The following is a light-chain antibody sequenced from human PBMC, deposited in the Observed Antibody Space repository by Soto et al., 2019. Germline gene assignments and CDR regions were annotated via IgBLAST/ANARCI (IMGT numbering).Light chain of an antibody. J-gene: IGKJ3*01. Sequence: EIVMTQSPATLSVSPGERATLSCRASQSVSSNLAWYQQKPGQAPRLLIYGASTRATGIPARFSGSGSGTEFTPTISSLQSEEFAVYYCQQYNTWPPIFTFGPGTKVDIK. CDR2: GAS. V-gene: IGKV3-15*01. CDR3: QQYNTWPPIFT. CDR1: QSVSSN.